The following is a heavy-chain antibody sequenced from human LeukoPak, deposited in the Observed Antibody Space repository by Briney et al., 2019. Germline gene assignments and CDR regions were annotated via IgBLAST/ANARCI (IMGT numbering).Heavy chain of an antibody. V-gene: IGHV4-59*01. J-gene: IGHJ4*02. D-gene: IGHD1-20*01. CDR2: VYYSGST. CDR1: GGSISSYY. CDR3: ARGSNWNQGFFDY. Sequence: SETLSLTCTVSGGSISSYYWSWIRQPPGPGLEWIGYVYYSGSTNYNPSLKSRVTISVDTSKNQFSLKLSSVTAADAAVYYCARGSNWNQGFFDYWGQGTLVTVSS.